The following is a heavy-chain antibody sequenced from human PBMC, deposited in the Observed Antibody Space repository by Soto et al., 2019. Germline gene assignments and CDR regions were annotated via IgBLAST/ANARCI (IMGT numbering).Heavy chain of an antibody. CDR2: ISAYNGNT. J-gene: IGHJ6*03. CDR1: GYTFTSYG. CDR3: ARAANYYYYMDV. V-gene: IGHV1-18*01. Sequence: ASVKVSCKASGYTFTSYGISWVRQAPGQGLEWMGWISAYNGNTNYEQKLQGRVTMTTDTSTSTAYMELRSLRSDDTAVYYCARAANYYYYMDVWGKGTTVTVSS.